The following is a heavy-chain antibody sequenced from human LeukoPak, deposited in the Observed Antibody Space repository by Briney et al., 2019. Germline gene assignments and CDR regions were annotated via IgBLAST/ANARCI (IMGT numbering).Heavy chain of an antibody. D-gene: IGHD6-13*01. J-gene: IGHJ4*02. V-gene: IGHV1-2*02. CDR1: GYTFTGYY. CDR3: ARGFWESIAAAGVFDY. CDR2: INPNSGGT. Sequence: GASVKVSCKASGYTFTGYYMHWVRQAPGQGLEWMGWINPNSGGTNYAQKFQGRVTMTRDTSISTAYMELSRLRSDDTAVYYCARGFWESIAAAGVFDYWGQGTLVTVSS.